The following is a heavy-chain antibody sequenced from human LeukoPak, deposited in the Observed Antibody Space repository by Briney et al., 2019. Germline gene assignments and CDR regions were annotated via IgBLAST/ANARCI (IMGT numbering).Heavy chain of an antibody. CDR2: TYERSKRNK. CDR3: AKDGGEHIVQSRYAFDV. V-gene: IGHV6-1*01. CDR1: GDSVSIKSIG. J-gene: IGHJ3*01. Sequence: SQTLSLTSAISGDSVSIKSIGWNWVRQSPRRGIEWQGSTYERSKRNKNQAVAEKRRITINPKTSKNLYSLELKSVTPEDTAVYYCAKDGGEHIVQSRYAFDVWGQGTMVTVSS. D-gene: IGHD5-12*01.